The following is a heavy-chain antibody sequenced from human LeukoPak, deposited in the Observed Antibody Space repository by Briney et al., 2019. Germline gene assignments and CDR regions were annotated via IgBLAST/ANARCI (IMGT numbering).Heavy chain of an antibody. V-gene: IGHV3-11*01. J-gene: IGHJ5*02. D-gene: IGHD2-15*01. CDR1: GFTFSDYY. CDR2: IRASSGTR. CDR3: ARGLAANDWFDP. Sequence: GGSLRLSCAASGFTFSDYYMNWIRQAPGKGLEWLSYIRASSGTRYYADSVKGRFTISRDNAKNSLYLQMNSLRAEDTAVYYCARGLAANDWFDPWGQGTLVTVSS.